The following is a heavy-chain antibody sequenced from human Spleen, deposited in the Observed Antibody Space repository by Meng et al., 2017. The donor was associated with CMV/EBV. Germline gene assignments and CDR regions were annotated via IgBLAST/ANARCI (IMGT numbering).Heavy chain of an antibody. CDR2: VYISGSP. D-gene: IGHD3-3*01. CDR3: ARYKSLFGMVNPTLFDP. V-gene: IGHV4-4*07. Sequence: QVALPHSRLGLLKASYILPLTCTISAGSLSRCYLSWIRQRAGQGLEGKGRVYISGSPTYLPPLNTPLTMSVVTSTSPFSLKLSSVPAAGTAVYYCARYKSLFGMVNPTLFDPWGQGTLVTVSS. J-gene: IGHJ5*02. CDR1: AGSLSRCY.